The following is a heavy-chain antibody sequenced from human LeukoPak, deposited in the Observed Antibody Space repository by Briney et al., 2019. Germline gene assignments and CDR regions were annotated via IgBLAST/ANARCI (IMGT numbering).Heavy chain of an antibody. CDR1: GFTFSSYS. D-gene: IGHD3-22*01. CDR3: ARATSYYYDSSGLRD. CDR2: ITINSDYI. V-gene: IGHV3-21*04. J-gene: IGHJ4*02. Sequence: KSGGSLRLSCAASGFTFSSYSMNWVRQAPGKGLEWVSFITINSDYIYYADSVKGRFTISRDNAKNSLFLQMSSLRAEDTAVYYCARATSYYYDSSGLRDWGQGTLVTVPS.